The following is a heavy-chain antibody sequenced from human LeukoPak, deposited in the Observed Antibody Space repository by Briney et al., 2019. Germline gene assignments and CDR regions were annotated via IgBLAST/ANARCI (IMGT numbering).Heavy chain of an antibody. CDR2: IRYAGSNK. CDR3: GKGVGSSSRIGDH. CDR1: GFTFSSYG. J-gene: IGHJ4*02. Sequence: GGSLRLSCAASGFTFSSYGMHWVRQAPGKGLEWVAFIRYAGSNKYFADSVKGRFTISRDNSKNTLYLQMNSLRAEDPAGYYFGKGVGSSSRIGDHWGQGTLVTVSS. V-gene: IGHV3-30*02. D-gene: IGHD2-2*01.